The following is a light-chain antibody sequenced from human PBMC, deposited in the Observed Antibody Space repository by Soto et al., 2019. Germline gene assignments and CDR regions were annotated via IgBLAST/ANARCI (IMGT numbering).Light chain of an antibody. Sequence: EIVLTQSPGTLSLSPGERATLSCRASQSVSSSYLAWYQQKPGQAPRLLIYGASSRATGIPDRFSGSGSGTDFTLTISRLELEDFAVYYCQQYGSSPRGTFGQGTKVDIK. CDR3: QQYGSSPRGT. V-gene: IGKV3-20*01. CDR2: GAS. J-gene: IGKJ1*01. CDR1: QSVSSSY.